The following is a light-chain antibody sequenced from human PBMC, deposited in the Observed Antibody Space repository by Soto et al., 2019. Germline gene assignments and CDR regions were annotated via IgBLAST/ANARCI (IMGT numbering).Light chain of an antibody. V-gene: IGLV1-40*01. CDR2: GKS. J-gene: IGLJ1*01. CDR1: SSNIGAGYD. Sequence: QSVLTQSPSVSGAPGQRVSISCTGSSSNIGAGYDVHWYQQLPGTAPKLLIYGKSSRPSGVPDRFSGSKSGTSASLAITGLQAEDEADYYCQSFDSSLSGYVFGTGTKVTVL. CDR3: QSFDSSLSGYV.